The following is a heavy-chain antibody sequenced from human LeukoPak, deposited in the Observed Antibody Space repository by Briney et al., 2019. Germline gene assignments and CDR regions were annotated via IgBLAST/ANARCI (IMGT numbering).Heavy chain of an antibody. CDR2: INDSGST. Sequence: SETLSLTCAVYGVSFSGHYWSWIRQPPGKGLEWIGEINDSGSTKYNPSLKSRVTISVDTSKNQFSLKLSSVTAADTAVYYCARGPKTTVTTFKTYYYNGMDVWGQGTTVTVSS. CDR3: ARGPKTTVTTFKTYYYNGMDV. D-gene: IGHD4-17*01. CDR1: GVSFSGHY. V-gene: IGHV4-34*01. J-gene: IGHJ6*02.